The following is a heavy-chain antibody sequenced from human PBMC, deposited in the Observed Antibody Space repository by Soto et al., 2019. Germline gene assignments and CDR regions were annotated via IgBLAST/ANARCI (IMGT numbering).Heavy chain of an antibody. D-gene: IGHD2-15*01. Sequence: QVQLVQSGAEVKKPGSSVKVSCKASGGTFSGYPISWVRQAPGQGLEWMGRIIPILGIANYAQKFQGRVTITADKSTSTAYMELSSLRSEDTAVYYCASGLLGFDYWGQGTLVTVSS. CDR3: ASGLLGFDY. V-gene: IGHV1-69*02. CDR2: IIPILGIA. J-gene: IGHJ4*02. CDR1: GGTFSGYP.